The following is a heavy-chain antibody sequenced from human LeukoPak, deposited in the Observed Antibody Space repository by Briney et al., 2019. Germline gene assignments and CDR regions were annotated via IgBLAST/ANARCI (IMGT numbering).Heavy chain of an antibody. J-gene: IGHJ3*02. Sequence: GGSLRLSCAASGFTFSTYWMSWVRQAPGKGLEWVSVIYTGGSTYYADSVKGRFTISRDNSKNSLYLQMNSLRAEDTALYHCAKDRAYGYESFDIWGQGTMVTVSS. CDR2: IYTGGST. CDR1: GFTFSTYW. D-gene: IGHD4-17*01. V-gene: IGHV3-53*05. CDR3: AKDRAYGYESFDI.